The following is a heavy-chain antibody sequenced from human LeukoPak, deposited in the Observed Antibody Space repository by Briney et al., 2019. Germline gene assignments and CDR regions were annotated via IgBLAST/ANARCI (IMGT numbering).Heavy chain of an antibody. CDR1: GFTFSSYG. CDR3: AKVRYGSGSYFDY. V-gene: IGHV3-23*01. J-gene: IGHJ4*02. D-gene: IGHD3-10*01. CDR2: ISGSGGST. Sequence: GGSLRLSCAASGFTFSSYGMSWVRQAPGKGLEWVSAISGSGGSTYYADSVKGRFTISRDNSKNTLYLQMNSLRAEDTAVYYCAKVRYGSGSYFDYWGQGTLVTVSS.